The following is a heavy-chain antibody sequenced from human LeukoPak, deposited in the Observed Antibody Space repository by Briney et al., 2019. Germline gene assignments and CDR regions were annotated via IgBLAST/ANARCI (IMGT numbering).Heavy chain of an antibody. V-gene: IGHV1-2*02. CDR3: ARDSMAGSSGYRNYYYYSMDV. CDR1: GYTFTGYY. J-gene: IGHJ6*02. CDR2: INPNSGGT. Sequence: ASVKVSCKASGYTFTGYYMHWVRQAPGQGLEWMGWINPNSGGTNYAQKFQGRVTMTRDTSISTAYMELSRLRSDDTAVYYCARDSMAGSSGYRNYYYYSMDVWGQGTTVTVSS. D-gene: IGHD3-22*01.